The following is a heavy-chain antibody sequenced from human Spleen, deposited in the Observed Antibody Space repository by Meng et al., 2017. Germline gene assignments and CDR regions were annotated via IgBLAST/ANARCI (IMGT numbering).Heavy chain of an antibody. CDR2: INHSGST. CDR3: ARVSEDGMDV. V-gene: IGHV4-34*01. J-gene: IGHJ6*02. Sequence: SETLSLTCAVYGGSFSGYYWSWIRQPPGKGLEWIGEINHSGSTNYNPSLKSRVTISVDTSKNQFSLKLSSVTAADTAVYYCARVSEDGMDVWGQGTTVTVSS. CDR1: GGSFSGYY. D-gene: IGHD6-25*01.